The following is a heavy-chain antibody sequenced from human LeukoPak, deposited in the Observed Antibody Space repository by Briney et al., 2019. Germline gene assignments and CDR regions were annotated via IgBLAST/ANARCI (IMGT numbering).Heavy chain of an antibody. V-gene: IGHV1-69*13. D-gene: IGHD1-1*01. J-gene: IGHJ5*02. Sequence: ASVKVSCKASGGSFSSFAISWVRQAPGQGLEWMGGIIPIFGTANYAQKFQGRVTIIADESTNTAYMDLSSLRSEDTAVYYCAREVGERRVGFRGWFDPWGQGTLVTVSS. CDR2: IIPIFGTA. CDR1: GGSFSSFA. CDR3: AREVGERRVGFRGWFDP.